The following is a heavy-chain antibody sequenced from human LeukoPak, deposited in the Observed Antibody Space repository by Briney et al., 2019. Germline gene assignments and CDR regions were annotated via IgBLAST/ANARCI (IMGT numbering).Heavy chain of an antibody. CDR3: ATRPIVGAPY. CDR2: ISGSGGVT. D-gene: IGHD1-26*01. J-gene: IGHJ4*02. Sequence: GGSLRFSCAASGFTFSSYAMNWVRQAPGKGLEWISGISGSGGVTYYADSVKGRFTISRDNSKDTLYVQMNSLRAEDTAVYYCATRPIVGAPYWGQGTLVTVSS. CDR1: GFTFSSYA. V-gene: IGHV3-23*01.